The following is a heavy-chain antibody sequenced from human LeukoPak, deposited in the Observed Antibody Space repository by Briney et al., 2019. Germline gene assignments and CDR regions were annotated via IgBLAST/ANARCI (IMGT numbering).Heavy chain of an antibody. V-gene: IGHV4-34*01. CDR3: ARVIAVAGDDAFDI. D-gene: IGHD6-19*01. Sequence: SETLSLTCAVYGGSFSVYYWSWIRQPPGKGLEWIGEINHSGSTNYNPSLKSRVTISVDTSKNQFSLKLSSVTAADTAVYYCARVIAVAGDDAFDIWGQGTMVTVSS. J-gene: IGHJ3*02. CDR1: GGSFSVYY. CDR2: INHSGST.